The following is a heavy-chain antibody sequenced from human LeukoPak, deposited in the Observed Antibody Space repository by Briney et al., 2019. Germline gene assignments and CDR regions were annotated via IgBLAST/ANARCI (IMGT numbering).Heavy chain of an antibody. CDR1: GFTFTSSA. V-gene: IGHV1-58*01. Sequence: SVKVSCKASGFTFTSSAVQWVRQARGQRLEWIGWIVVGSGNTNYAQKFQERVTITRDMSTSTAYMELSSLRSEDTAVYYCAADSFPPIYYYGSGGEDPYYYYGMDVWGQGTTVTVSS. D-gene: IGHD3-10*01. CDR2: IVVGSGNT. CDR3: AADSFPPIYYYGSGGEDPYYYYGMDV. J-gene: IGHJ6*02.